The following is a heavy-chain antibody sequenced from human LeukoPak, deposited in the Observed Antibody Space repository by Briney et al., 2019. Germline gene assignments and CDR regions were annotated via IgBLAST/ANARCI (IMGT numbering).Heavy chain of an antibody. CDR3: AKDTDSSGYLFQY. V-gene: IGHV3-9*01. CDR2: ISWNSGSI. Sequence: LSGGSLRLSCAASGFTFDDYAMPWVRQAPGKGLEWASGISWNSGSIGYADSVKGRFTISRDNAKNSLYLQMNSLRAEDTALYYCAKDTDSSGYLFQYWGQGTLVTVSS. CDR1: GFTFDDYA. J-gene: IGHJ4*02. D-gene: IGHD3-22*01.